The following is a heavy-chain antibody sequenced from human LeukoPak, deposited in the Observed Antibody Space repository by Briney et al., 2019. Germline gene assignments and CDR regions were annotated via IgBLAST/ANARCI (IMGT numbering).Heavy chain of an antibody. D-gene: IGHD1-20*01. CDR3: AGEYNFDRRDAFDI. J-gene: IGHJ3*02. CDR1: GFTLGTYW. V-gene: IGHV3-7*01. Sequence: GGSLRLSCAASGFTLGTYWMSWVRQGPGQGLEWVANVNQEGSEIYYVDSVKGRFTISRDNAKNSLYLQMNSLRAEDTAVYYCAGEYNFDRRDAFDIWGQGTVVTVSS. CDR2: VNQEGSEI.